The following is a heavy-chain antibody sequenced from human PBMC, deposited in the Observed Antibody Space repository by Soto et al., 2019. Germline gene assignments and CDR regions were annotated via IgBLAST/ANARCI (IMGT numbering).Heavy chain of an antibody. D-gene: IGHD3-3*01. CDR2: ISAYKDNT. CDR3: ARSGPSYYHGVDV. Sequence: ASVKVSCKASGYTFSSYGISWVRQAPGQGLQWMGWISAYKDNTNYAQMLQGRVIMTTDTSTSTAYMELRSLRSDDTAVYYCARSGPSYYHGVDVWGQGTTVTVSS. CDR1: GYTFSSYG. V-gene: IGHV1-18*01. J-gene: IGHJ6*02.